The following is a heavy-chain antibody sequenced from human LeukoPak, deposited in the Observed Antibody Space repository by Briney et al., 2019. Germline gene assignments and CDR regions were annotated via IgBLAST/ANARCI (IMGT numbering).Heavy chain of an antibody. CDR3: ARVVVVPAANNWFDP. J-gene: IGHJ5*02. CDR2: IYYSGST. V-gene: IGHV4-30-4*01. Sequence: SQTLSLTCTVSGGSISSGDYYWSWIRQPPGKGLEWIGYIYYSGSTYYNPSLKSRVTLSVDTSKNQFSLKLSSVTAADTAVYYCARVVVVPAANNWFDPWGQGTLVTVSS. D-gene: IGHD2-2*01. CDR1: GGSISSGDYY.